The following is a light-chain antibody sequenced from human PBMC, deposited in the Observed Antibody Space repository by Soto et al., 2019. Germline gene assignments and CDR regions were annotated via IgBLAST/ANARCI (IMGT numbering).Light chain of an antibody. Sequence: DIQMTQSPSSLSAYVGDIVTITCRASQSIGNYLNWYQQKRGKAPELLIYAASSLQSGVPSRFSGSVSGTDYTLTISSLQPGDSATCYCQHSYALHWRFGQGTKVEIK. V-gene: IGKV1-39*01. J-gene: IGKJ1*01. CDR2: AAS. CDR3: QHSYALHWR. CDR1: QSIGNY.